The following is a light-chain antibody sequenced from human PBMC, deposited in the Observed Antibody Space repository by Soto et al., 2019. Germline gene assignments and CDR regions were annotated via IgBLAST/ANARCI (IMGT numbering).Light chain of an antibody. V-gene: IGLV2-14*03. Sequence: QSALTQPASVSGSPGQSITISCTGTSSDVGGYNFVSWYQQHPGKAPKLMIYDVTNRPSGVSNRFSGSKSGNTASLTISGLQAEDEADYYCSSYTNRNTLVFGGGTTLTVL. CDR1: SSDVGGYNF. CDR2: DVT. CDR3: SSYTNRNTLV. J-gene: IGLJ2*01.